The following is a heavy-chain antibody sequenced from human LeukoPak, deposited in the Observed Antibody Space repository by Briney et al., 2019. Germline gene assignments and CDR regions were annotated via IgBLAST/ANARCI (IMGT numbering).Heavy chain of an antibody. D-gene: IGHD2-2*01. Sequence: GASVKVSCKASGYTFTSYAMHWVRQAPGQRLEWMGWINAGNGNTKYSQKLQGRVTITRDTSASTAYMELSSLRSEDTAVYYCARAIVVVPAAMAGLYNWLDPWGQGTLVTVSS. CDR1: GYTFTSYA. CDR3: ARAIVVVPAAMAGLYNWLDP. V-gene: IGHV1-3*01. CDR2: INAGNGNT. J-gene: IGHJ5*02.